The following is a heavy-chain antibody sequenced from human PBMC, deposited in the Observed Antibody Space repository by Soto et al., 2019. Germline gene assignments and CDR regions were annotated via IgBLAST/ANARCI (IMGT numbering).Heavy chain of an antibody. CDR3: ARDPDFWSGSLD. D-gene: IGHD3-3*01. CDR2: INPYNGNR. CDR1: AYTFTSYG. V-gene: IGHV1-18*01. Sequence: QVLLVQSGGEVREPGASVKVSCRASAYTFTSYGISWVRRAPGQGLEWMGWINPYNGNRNYAQKFQGRITMTKDTSTSTAYMELRXXXXXXXXXYYCARDPDFWSGSLD. J-gene: IGHJ4*01.